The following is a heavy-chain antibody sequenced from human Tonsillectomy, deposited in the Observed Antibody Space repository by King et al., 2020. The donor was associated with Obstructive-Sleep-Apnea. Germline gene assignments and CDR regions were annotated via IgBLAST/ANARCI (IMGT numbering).Heavy chain of an antibody. CDR2: INTNTGNP. Sequence: VQLVESGSELKKPGASVKVSCKASGYTFTSCAMNWVRQAPGQGLEWMGWINTNTGNPTYAQDFTGRFVFSLDTSVSTACLQISSLKAEDTAVYYCARDHTDGDQPFDYWGQGTLVTVSS. CDR1: GYTFTSCA. V-gene: IGHV7-4-1*02. D-gene: IGHD4-17*01. J-gene: IGHJ4*02. CDR3: ARDHTDGDQPFDY.